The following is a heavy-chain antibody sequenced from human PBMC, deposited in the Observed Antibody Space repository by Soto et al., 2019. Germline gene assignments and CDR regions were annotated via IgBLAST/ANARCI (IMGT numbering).Heavy chain of an antibody. V-gene: IGHV4-34*01. Sequence: QVQLQQRGAVLLKHSETLSLTCAVYGGFVSSGSYYWSWIRQPPGNELEWIGEMSHSGGTHFNPSHKSRVTISVDTSKNQFSLKMSSVTAADTALYYCARVERGTATTVVDAFDIWGPGTMVTVSS. J-gene: IGHJ3*02. CDR3: ARVERGTATTVVDAFDI. CDR2: MSHSGGT. D-gene: IGHD1-1*01. CDR1: GGFVSSGSYY.